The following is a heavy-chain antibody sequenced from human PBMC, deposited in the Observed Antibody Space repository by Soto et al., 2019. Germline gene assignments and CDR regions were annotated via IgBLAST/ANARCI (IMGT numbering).Heavy chain of an antibody. Sequence: QEQVVQSGPAMKEPGSSVKVSCRASGIMSSGYGFSWVRQAPGQGLEWVGMINPILDATHYAQNLQGRVSRSVDKSTETAYLEVTSLRPQDTAIYFCATMKRARLDSWGRGTVVTVSS. CDR3: ATMKRARLDS. J-gene: IGHJ4*02. D-gene: IGHD6-25*01. CDR2: INPILDAT. CDR1: GIMSSGYG. V-gene: IGHV1-69*09.